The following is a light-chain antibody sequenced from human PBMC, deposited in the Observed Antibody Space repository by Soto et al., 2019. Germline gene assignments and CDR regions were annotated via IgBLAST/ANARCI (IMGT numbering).Light chain of an antibody. Sequence: EIVLTQSPGTLSLSPGERSTLSCRASQSLNSFYLAWYQQKPGQAPRLLIYGSSNRATGIPDRFSGSWSGTDFTLTISRLDPEDFAVYYCQQYDISPRTFGQGTKVEVK. CDR2: GSS. J-gene: IGKJ1*01. CDR3: QQYDISPRT. CDR1: QSLNSFY. V-gene: IGKV3-20*01.